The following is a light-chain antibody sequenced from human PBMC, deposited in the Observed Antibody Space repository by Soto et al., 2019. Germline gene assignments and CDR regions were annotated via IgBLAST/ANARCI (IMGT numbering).Light chain of an antibody. CDR2: DVS. V-gene: IGLV2-14*01. Sequence: QSVLTQHASVSGSPGQSISISCTGTSSDVGGHKSVSWYQQHAGKAPKLMIYDVSDRPSGVSNRFSGSKSGNTASLTISGLQAEDEADYYCSSYTSSSTWVFGGGTKLTVL. CDR1: SSDVGGHKS. J-gene: IGLJ3*02. CDR3: SSYTSSSTWV.